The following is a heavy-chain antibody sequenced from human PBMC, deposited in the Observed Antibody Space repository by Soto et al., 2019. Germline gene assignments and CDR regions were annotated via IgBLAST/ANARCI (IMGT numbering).Heavy chain of an antibody. V-gene: IGHV3-30-3*01. CDR3: ARRGYDFWSGYNDY. Sequence: PGGSLRLSCAASGFTFSSYAMHWVRQAPGKGLEWVAVISYDGSNKYYADSVKGRFTISRDNSKNTLYLQMNSLRAEDTAVYYCARRGYDFWSGYNDYWGQGTLVTVSS. CDR1: GFTFSSYA. J-gene: IGHJ4*02. CDR2: ISYDGSNK. D-gene: IGHD3-3*01.